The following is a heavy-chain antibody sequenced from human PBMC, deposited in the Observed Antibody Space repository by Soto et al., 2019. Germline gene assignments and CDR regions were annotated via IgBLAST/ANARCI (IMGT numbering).Heavy chain of an antibody. D-gene: IGHD2-8*02. V-gene: IGHV3-30*01. CDR3: ATDKGLLVDCICDS. CDR2: VSYDGTKK. CDR1: GFIFTSYI. Sequence: QVQLVESGGGVVQPRRSLRLSCAASGFIFTSYIVHWFRQATGKGLEWVASVSYDGTKKHYADSVKRRFSISRDNTKNTVYLQINSLRTEDTALYDCATDKGLLVDCICDSWGQGTLVTVSS. J-gene: IGHJ4*02.